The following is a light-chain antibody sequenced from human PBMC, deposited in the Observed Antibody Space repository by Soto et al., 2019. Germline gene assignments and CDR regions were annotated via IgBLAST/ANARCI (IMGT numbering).Light chain of an antibody. CDR2: SAS. V-gene: IGKV1-27*01. J-gene: IGKJ5*01. Sequence: IQFTQSPSSLSESVGDRVNITCRVSQGISSYLNWYRQKPGKVPKLLIYSASNLQSGVPSRFSGSGSGTDFTLTISSLEPEDFAVYYCQKNSNWPPITLGQGTR. CDR3: QKNSNWPPIT. CDR1: QGISSY.